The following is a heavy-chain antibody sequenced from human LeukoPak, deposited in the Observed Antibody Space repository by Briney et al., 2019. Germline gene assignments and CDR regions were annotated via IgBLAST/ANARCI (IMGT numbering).Heavy chain of an antibody. CDR2: IYHSGST. D-gene: IGHD4-23*01. V-gene: IGHV4-38-2*02. CDR1: GYSISSGYY. Sequence: PSETLSLTCTVSGYSISSGYYWGWIRQPPGKGLEWIGSIYHSGSTYYNPSLKSRVTISVDTSKNQFSLKLSSVTAADTAVYYCARDPYYGGNTRYFDLWGRGTLVTVSS. J-gene: IGHJ2*01. CDR3: ARDPYYGGNTRYFDL.